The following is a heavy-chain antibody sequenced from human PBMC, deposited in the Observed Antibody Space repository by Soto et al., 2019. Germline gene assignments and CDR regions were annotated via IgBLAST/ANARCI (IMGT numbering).Heavy chain of an antibody. Sequence: QVQLVESGGGVVQPGRSLRLSCEASGFTFSSYGMHWVRQAPGKGLEWVAVISFDGSKTYYADSVKGRFTISRDNSKXXXXXXXXXXXXXXXXXXXXXXXXXXXXXXXXXYYGMDVWGQGTTVTVSS. V-gene: IGHV3-30*03. CDR2: ISFDGSKT. CDR3: XXXXXXXXXXXXXYYGMDV. J-gene: IGHJ6*02. CDR1: GFTFSSYG.